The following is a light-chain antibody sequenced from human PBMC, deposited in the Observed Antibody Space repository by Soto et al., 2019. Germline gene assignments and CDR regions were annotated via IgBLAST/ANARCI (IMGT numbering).Light chain of an antibody. V-gene: IGLV2-14*01. J-gene: IGLJ1*01. CDR3: SSYTSSSLYV. Sequence: QSALTQPASVSGSPGQSITISCTGTSSDVGGYNYVSWYQQLPGKAPKLMIYDVSDRSSRVSNRFSGSKSGNTASLTISGLQAEDEADYYCSSYTSSSLYVFGTGTQLTVL. CDR2: DVS. CDR1: SSDVGGYNY.